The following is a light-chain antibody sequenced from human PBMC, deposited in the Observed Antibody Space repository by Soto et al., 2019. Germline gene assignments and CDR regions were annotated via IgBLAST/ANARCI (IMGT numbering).Light chain of an antibody. V-gene: IGLV2-23*01. CDR1: SSDIGSYHL. J-gene: IGLJ2*01. Sequence: QSVLTQPASVSGSPRQSITISCTGTSSDIGSYHLVSWYQQHPGKAPKLIIYEGSKRPSGVSNRFSGSKSGNTASLTISGLQTEDEADYYCCSYAGSSTVFGGGTKLTVL. CDR2: EGS. CDR3: CSYAGSSTV.